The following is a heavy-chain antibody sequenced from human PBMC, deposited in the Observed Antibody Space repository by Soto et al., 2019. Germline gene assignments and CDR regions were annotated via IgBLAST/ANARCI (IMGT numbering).Heavy chain of an antibody. CDR3: AQDRSGSFPFYYGMDV. J-gene: IGHJ6*02. V-gene: IGHV3-7*01. CDR2: LNQDGSEE. D-gene: IGHD1-26*01. Sequence: PGGSLRLSCATSGFTFRSYWMSWVRQAPGKGLEWVANLNQDGSEEQYVDSVKGRFTVSRDNSNATLYLQMNTVRAEDTAVYYCAQDRSGSFPFYYGMDVWGQGTTVTVSS. CDR1: GFTFRSYW.